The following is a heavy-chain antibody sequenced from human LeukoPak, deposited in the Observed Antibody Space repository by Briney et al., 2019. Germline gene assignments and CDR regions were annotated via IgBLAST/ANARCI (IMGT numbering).Heavy chain of an antibody. J-gene: IGHJ4*02. Sequence: ASVKVSCKASEYTFTGYYMHWVRQAPGQGLEWMGRINPNGGGTNYAQKFQGRVTMTRDTSISTAYMELSGLRSDDTAVYYCARADWGSGIYYFDYWGQGTLVTVSS. CDR2: INPNGGGT. CDR1: EYTFTGYY. CDR3: ARADWGSGIYYFDY. V-gene: IGHV1-2*06. D-gene: IGHD7-27*01.